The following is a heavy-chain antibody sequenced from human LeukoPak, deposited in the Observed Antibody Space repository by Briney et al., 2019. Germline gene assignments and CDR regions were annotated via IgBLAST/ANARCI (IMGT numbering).Heavy chain of an antibody. CDR2: ISDSGSST. CDR3: AKIFPFMITFGGVIPSGAFDI. CDR1: GFTFSRFA. Sequence: GGSLRLSCAASGFTFSRFAMSWVRQAPGKGLEWVNVISDSGSSTYYADSVKGRFTISRDNSKNTLYLQLNSLRAEDTAVYYCAKIFPFMITFGGVIPSGAFDIWGQGTMVTVSS. D-gene: IGHD3-16*02. V-gene: IGHV3-23*01. J-gene: IGHJ3*02.